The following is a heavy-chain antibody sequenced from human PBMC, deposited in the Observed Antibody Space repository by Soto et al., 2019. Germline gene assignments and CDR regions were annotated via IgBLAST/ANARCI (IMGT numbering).Heavy chain of an antibody. D-gene: IGHD3-10*01. CDR2: IIPIVGTA. Sequence: SVKGSCKASGYTFTSYYMHWVRQAPGQGLEWMGGIIPIVGTANYAQKFQGRVTITADESTSTAYMELSSLRSEDTAVYYCARALGYYGSGSYVVYYGMDVWGQGTTVTVSS. CDR1: GYTFTSYY. CDR3: ARALGYYGSGSYVVYYGMDV. J-gene: IGHJ6*02. V-gene: IGHV1-69*13.